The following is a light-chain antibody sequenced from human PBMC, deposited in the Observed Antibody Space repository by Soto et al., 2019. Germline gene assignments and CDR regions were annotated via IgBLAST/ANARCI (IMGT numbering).Light chain of an antibody. Sequence: DIQMTQSPSSLSASVGDRVTITCRASQSISSYLNWYQQKPGKAPKLLIYAASSLQSGVPSRFSVSGSGTDFTLTISSLQPEDFATYYCQQSYSTPNTFGGGTKVEIK. CDR3: QQSYSTPNT. CDR2: AAS. V-gene: IGKV1-39*01. J-gene: IGKJ4*01. CDR1: QSISSY.